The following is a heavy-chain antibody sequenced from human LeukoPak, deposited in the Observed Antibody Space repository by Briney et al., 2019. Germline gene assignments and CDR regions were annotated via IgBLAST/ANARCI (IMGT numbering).Heavy chain of an antibody. CDR2: IYYSGST. CDR1: GYSISSGYY. Sequence: SETLSLTCAVSGYSISSGYYWSWIRQPPGKGLEWIGYIYYSGSTNYNPSLKSRVTISVDTSKNQFSLKLSSVTAADTAVYYCAREAGGSSGYGYFDYWGQGTLVTVS. V-gene: IGHV4-61*01. J-gene: IGHJ4*02. CDR3: AREAGGSSGYGYFDY. D-gene: IGHD3-22*01.